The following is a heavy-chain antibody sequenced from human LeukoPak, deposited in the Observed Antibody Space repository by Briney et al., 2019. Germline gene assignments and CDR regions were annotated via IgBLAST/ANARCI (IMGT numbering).Heavy chain of an antibody. CDR2: ISRNGGST. Sequence: PGGSLRLSCAASGFTFDDYGMTWVRQVPGKGLEWVSGISRNGGSTGYADSVKGRFSISRDNAKNSLYLQMNSLRAEDTAVYYCARERGYDSWSGSRVLFDHWGQGTLVTVSS. V-gene: IGHV3-20*04. CDR1: GFTFDDYG. CDR3: ARERGYDSWSGSRVLFDH. D-gene: IGHD3-3*01. J-gene: IGHJ4*02.